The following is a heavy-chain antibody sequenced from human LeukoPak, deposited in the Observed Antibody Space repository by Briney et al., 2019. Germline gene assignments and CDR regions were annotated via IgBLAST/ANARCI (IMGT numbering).Heavy chain of an antibody. CDR1: GGFISSSNW. V-gene: IGHV4-4*02. CDR3: ARVGRDYYGSGSLGASYYHGMDV. J-gene: IGHJ6*02. CDR2: IYDSGGT. Sequence: SETLSLTCAVSGGFISSSNWWSWVRQSPGKGLEWIGEIYDSGGTNYDPSLKSRVAISVDKSKNQLSLKLTSVTAADTAVYFCARVGRDYYGSGSLGASYYHGMDVWGQGIVVTVSS. D-gene: IGHD3-10*01.